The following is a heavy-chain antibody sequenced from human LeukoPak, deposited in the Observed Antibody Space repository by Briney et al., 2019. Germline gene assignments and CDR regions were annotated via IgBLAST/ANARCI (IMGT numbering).Heavy chain of an antibody. D-gene: IGHD3-16*02. CDR3: AKDFYSGGSSYYDYVWGSYRQPYFDY. Sequence: GGSLRLPCAASGFTFSSYGMHWVRQAPGKGLEWVAVISYDGSNKYYADSVKGRFTISRDNSKNTLYLQMNSLRAEDTAVYYCAKDFYSGGSSYYDYVWGSYRQPYFDYWGQGTLVTVSS. CDR1: GFTFSSYG. CDR2: ISYDGSNK. V-gene: IGHV3-30*18. J-gene: IGHJ4*02.